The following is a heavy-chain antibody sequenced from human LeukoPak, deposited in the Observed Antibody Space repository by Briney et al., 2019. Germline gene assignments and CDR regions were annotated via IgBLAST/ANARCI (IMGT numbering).Heavy chain of an antibody. Sequence: GASVTVSCKASGYTFTSYDINWVRQATGRGREWVGWMNPNSGNTGYPQKFQGRVTMTRNTSISTAYMELSSLRSEDTAVYYCAGGMITNVARGAGLDYWGQGTLVTVSS. CDR2: MNPNSGNT. D-gene: IGHD2-21*01. V-gene: IGHV1-8*01. J-gene: IGHJ4*02. CDR3: AGGMITNVARGAGLDY. CDR1: GYTFTSYD.